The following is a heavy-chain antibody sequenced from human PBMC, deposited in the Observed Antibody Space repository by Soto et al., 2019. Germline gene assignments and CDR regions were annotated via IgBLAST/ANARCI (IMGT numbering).Heavy chain of an antibody. V-gene: IGHV1-8*01. CDR3: ARDTGYSSSKYYYYYGMDV. CDR1: GYTFTSYD. J-gene: IGHJ6*02. D-gene: IGHD6-13*01. Sequence: ASVKVSCEASGYTFTSYDINWVRQATGQGLEWMGWMNPNSGNTGYAQKFQGRVTMTRNTSISTAYMELSSLRSEDTAVYYCARDTGYSSSKYYYYYGMDVWGQGTTVTVSS. CDR2: MNPNSGNT.